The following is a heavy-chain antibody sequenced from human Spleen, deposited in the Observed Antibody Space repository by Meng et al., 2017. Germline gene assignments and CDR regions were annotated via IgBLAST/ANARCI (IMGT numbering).Heavy chain of an antibody. CDR3: AKDRWGYCSGGSCPGYGMDV. Sequence: GGSLRLSCAASGFTFDDYAMHWVRQAPGKGLEWVSGISWNSGSIGYADSVKGRFTISRDNAKNSLYLQMNSLRAEDTALYYCAKDRWGYCSGGSCPGYGMDVWGQGTTVTVSS. D-gene: IGHD2-15*01. V-gene: IGHV3-9*01. J-gene: IGHJ6*02. CDR1: GFTFDDYA. CDR2: ISWNSGSI.